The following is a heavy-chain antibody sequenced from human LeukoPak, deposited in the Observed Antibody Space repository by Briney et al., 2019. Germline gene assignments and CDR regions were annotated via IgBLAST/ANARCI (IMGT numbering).Heavy chain of an antibody. V-gene: IGHV3-48*04. J-gene: IGHJ4*02. D-gene: IGHD4-23*01. CDR3: VRATAVAFDY. CDR2: ISSSSSNI. Sequence: GGSLRLSCAASGFTFSTYSMNWVRQAPGKGLEWVSYISSSSSNIYYVDSVKGRFTISRDNAKNSLYLQMNSLRAEDTAVYYCVRATAVAFDYWGQGTLVTVSS. CDR1: GFTFSTYS.